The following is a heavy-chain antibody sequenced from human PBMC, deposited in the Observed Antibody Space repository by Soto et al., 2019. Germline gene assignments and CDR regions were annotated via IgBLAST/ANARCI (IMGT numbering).Heavy chain of an antibody. Sequence: QLQLQESGPGLVKPSETLSLTCTVSGGSISSSSYYWGWIRQPPGKGLEWIGSIYYSGSTYYNPSLKSRVTISVDTSKNQFSLKLSSVPAADTAVYYCASYRQWPRTENAFDIWGQGTMVTVSS. J-gene: IGHJ3*02. CDR1: GGSISSSSYY. CDR2: IYYSGST. V-gene: IGHV4-39*01. CDR3: ASYRQWPRTENAFDI. D-gene: IGHD6-19*01.